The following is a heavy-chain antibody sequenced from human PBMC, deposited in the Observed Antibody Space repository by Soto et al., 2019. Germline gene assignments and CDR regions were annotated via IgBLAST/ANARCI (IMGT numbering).Heavy chain of an antibody. J-gene: IGHJ4*02. D-gene: IGHD6-19*01. Sequence: QVQLVQSGGEVKKPGASVKVSCKASGYMFNSYGMSWVRQAPGQGLEWMGGISGYNGKTEYAQRFQGRVTMSTETSTTTVYMELRSLRSDDTAVYYCARDETYSSGLYFEYWGQGTLVTVPS. CDR1: GYMFNSYG. CDR3: ARDETYSSGLYFEY. V-gene: IGHV1-18*01. CDR2: ISGYNGKT.